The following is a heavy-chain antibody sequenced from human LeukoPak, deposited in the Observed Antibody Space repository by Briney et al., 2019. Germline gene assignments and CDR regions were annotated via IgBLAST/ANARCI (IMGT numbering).Heavy chain of an antibody. CDR3: ASLKGLFDYFDY. CDR2: LYNAGST. V-gene: IGHV3-53*01. Sequence: TGGSLRLSCVGYGLGLRNYWMTWVRQAPGKGLEWVSVLYNAGSTYYADSVKGRFTISRDNSKNTLYLQMYSLRAEDTAVYYCASLKGLFDYFDYWGQGIPVTVYS. D-gene: IGHD3-22*01. J-gene: IGHJ4*02. CDR1: GLGLRNYW.